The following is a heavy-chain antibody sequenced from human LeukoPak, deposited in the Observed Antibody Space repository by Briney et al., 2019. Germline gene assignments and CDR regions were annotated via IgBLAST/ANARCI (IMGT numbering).Heavy chain of an antibody. D-gene: IGHD2-8*01. Sequence: PGSSLRLSCAPSGFTFSSYAMHCVRQAAGKGIEWVADISYERSNKYYADSVKCRFTISRNNSKITLYLQMNSLRAEDTSVYYCERDRELMVYAIPGYYGYYYMDVWGKGTTVTVSS. CDR1: GFTFSSYA. CDR2: ISYERSNK. J-gene: IGHJ6*03. V-gene: IGHV3-30*01. CDR3: ERDRELMVYAIPGYYGYYYMDV.